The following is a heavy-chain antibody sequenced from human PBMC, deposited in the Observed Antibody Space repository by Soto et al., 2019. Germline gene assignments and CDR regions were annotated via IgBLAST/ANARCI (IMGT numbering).Heavy chain of an antibody. CDR3: AREGSGIAAAATSYYYYYYGMDV. D-gene: IGHD6-13*01. V-gene: IGHV1-3*01. CDR1: GYTFTSYA. J-gene: IGHJ6*02. CDR2: INAGNGNT. Sequence: ASVKVSCKASGYTFTSYAMHWVRQAPGQRLEWMGWINAGNGNTKYSQKFQGRVTITRDTSASTAHMELSSLRSEDTAVYYCAREGSGIAAAATSYYYYYYGMDVWGQGTTVTVSS.